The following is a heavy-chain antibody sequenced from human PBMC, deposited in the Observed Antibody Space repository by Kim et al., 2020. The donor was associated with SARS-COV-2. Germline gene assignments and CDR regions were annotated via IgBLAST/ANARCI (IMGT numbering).Heavy chain of an antibody. Sequence: DSVKGRFTISRHNSKNTLYLQMNSLRAEDTAVYYCARGRSSWYTGNWFDPWGQGTLVTVSS. D-gene: IGHD6-13*01. V-gene: IGHV3-53*04. J-gene: IGHJ5*02. CDR3: ARGRSSWYTGNWFDP.